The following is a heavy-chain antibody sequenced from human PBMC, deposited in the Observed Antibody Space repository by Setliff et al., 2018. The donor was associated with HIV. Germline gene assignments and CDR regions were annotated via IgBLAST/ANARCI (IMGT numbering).Heavy chain of an antibody. CDR2: IIPMFGTT. Sequence: SVKVSCKASGGSFSSYAISWVRQAPGQGLEWMGRIIPMFGTTNYAQKFQGRVTITRNTSITTAYMELSSLRSEDTAIYYCARGRGPSRFDYWGQGTLVTVSS. V-gene: IGHV1-69*05. CDR1: GGSFSSYA. J-gene: IGHJ4*01. CDR3: ARGRGPSRFDY.